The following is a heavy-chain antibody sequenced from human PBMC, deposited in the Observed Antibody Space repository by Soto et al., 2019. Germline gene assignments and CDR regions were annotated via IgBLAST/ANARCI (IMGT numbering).Heavy chain of an antibody. CDR1: GGSISSYY. D-gene: IGHD3-10*01. V-gene: IGHV4-59*12. CDR2: IYHSGST. CDR3: ARVVTYYYGSGAAMGCWFDP. Sequence: SETLSLTCTVSGGSISSYYWSWIRQPPGKGLEWIGEIYHSGSTNYNPSLKSRVTISVDKSKNQFSLKLSSVTAADTAVYYCARVVTYYYGSGAAMGCWFDPWGQGTLVTVSS. J-gene: IGHJ5*02.